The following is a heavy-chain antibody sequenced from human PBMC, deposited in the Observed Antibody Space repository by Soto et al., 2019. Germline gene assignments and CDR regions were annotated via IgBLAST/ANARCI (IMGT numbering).Heavy chain of an antibody. CDR2: FLPPFNTT. V-gene: IGHV1-69*01. CDR1: GGTLKNQA. Sequence: QGQLVQSGAEVKKPGSSVKVSCKTSGGTLKNQAITWVRQAPVQGLEWMGGFLPPFNTTHSAEKSQGRRTITADEATRTSYTELGSLTSDDTALYFCPSPTTPRIVFAFELWGQGTVVTVSS. CDR3: PSPTTPRIVFAFEL. J-gene: IGHJ3*01. D-gene: IGHD3-22*01.